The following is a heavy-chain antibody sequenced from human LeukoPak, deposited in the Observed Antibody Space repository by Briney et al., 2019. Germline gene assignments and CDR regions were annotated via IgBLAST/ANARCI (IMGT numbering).Heavy chain of an antibody. Sequence: PGGSLRPSCAASGFTFSSYVMTWVRQAPGKGLEWVSALSDSGASKYYADSVKGRFTISRDNSKNTLYLQMNSLTADDTAVYYCASSPPTGITVSYFDYWGPGTLVTVSS. V-gene: IGHV3-23*01. CDR2: LSDSGASK. CDR1: GFTFSSYV. CDR3: ASSPPTGITVSYFDY. D-gene: IGHD4-23*01. J-gene: IGHJ4*02.